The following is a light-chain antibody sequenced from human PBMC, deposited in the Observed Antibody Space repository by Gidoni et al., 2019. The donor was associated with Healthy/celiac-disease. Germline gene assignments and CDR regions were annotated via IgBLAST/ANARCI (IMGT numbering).Light chain of an antibody. J-gene: IGLJ1*01. V-gene: IGLV3-1*01. CDR3: QAWDSSTGV. CDR1: KLGDKY. Sequence: SYELTQPPPVSVSPGQTASITCSGDKLGDKYARWYQQKPGQSPVLVIYQDSKRPSGIPERFSGSNSGNTATLTISGTQAMDEADYYCQAWDSSTGVFGTGTKVTVL. CDR2: QDS.